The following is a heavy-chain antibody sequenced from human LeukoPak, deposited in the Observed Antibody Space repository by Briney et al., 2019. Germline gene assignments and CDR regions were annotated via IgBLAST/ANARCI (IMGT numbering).Heavy chain of an antibody. CDR3: ARTAVAGSSYFDY. CDR2: ISGSGGST. J-gene: IGHJ4*02. D-gene: IGHD6-19*01. CDR1: GFTFSSYG. V-gene: IGHV3-23*01. Sequence: PGGSLRLSCAASGFTFSSYGMSWVRQAPGKGLEWVSAISGSGGSTYYADSVKGRFTISRDNSKNTLYLQMNSLRAEDTAVYYCARTAVAGSSYFDYWGQGTLVTVSS.